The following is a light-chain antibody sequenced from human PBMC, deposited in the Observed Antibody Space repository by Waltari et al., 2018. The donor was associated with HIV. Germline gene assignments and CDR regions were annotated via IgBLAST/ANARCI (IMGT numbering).Light chain of an antibody. CDR1: QSISSSY. CDR3: QQYGSSPDS. CDR2: AAS. V-gene: IGKV3-20*01. Sequence: EIVLTQSPGTLSLSPGESATLSCRTSQSISSSYLAWYQQKPGQAPRLLIYAASSRATGIPDRFSGNASGTDFTLTISRLEPEDFAVYYCQQYGSSPDSFGQGTKLEIK. J-gene: IGKJ2*03.